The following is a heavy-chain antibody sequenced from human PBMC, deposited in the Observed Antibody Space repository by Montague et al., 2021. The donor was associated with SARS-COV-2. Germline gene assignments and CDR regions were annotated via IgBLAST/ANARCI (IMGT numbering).Heavy chain of an antibody. D-gene: IGHD3-3*01. Sequence: KVSCKASGYTFTSYDINWVRQATGQGLEWMGWMNPNSGNTGYAQKFQGRVTMTRDTSISTAYMELSILRSEDTAVYYCARAILGVVIIGTPYYYYMDVWGKGTTVTASS. V-gene: IGHV1-8*01. CDR2: MNPNSGNT. CDR1: GYTFTSYD. CDR3: ARAILGVVIIGTPYYYYMDV. J-gene: IGHJ6*03.